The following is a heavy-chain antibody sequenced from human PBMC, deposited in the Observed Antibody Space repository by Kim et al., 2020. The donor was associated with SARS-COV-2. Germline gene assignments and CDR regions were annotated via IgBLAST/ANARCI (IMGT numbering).Heavy chain of an antibody. V-gene: IGHV4-39*01. CDR2: IYYSGST. CDR1: GGSISSSSYY. J-gene: IGHJ5*02. Sequence: SETLSLTCTVSGGSISSSSYYWGWIRQPPGKGLEWIGSIYYSGSTYYNPSLKSRVTISVDTSKNQFSLKLSSVTAADTAVYYCARQKLVVVAATPPIKPAQFDPWGQGTLVTVSS. CDR3: ARQKLVVVAATPPIKPAQFDP. D-gene: IGHD2-15*01.